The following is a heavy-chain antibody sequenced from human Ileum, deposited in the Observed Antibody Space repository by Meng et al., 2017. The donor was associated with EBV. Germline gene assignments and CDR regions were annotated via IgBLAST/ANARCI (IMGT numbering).Heavy chain of an antibody. V-gene: IGHV4-4*02. J-gene: IGHJ4*02. CDR1: GGSITSRNW. Sequence: QVQLQESGPGLVKPSGTLSLTCAVSGGSITSRNWWTWVRQPPGKGLEWIGEIYHSGSTNYNPSLKSRVSISVDKSKNQFSLNLTSVTAADTAVYYCARSESNWNGLKYWGQGTLVTVAS. CDR2: IYHSGST. CDR3: ARSESNWNGLKY. D-gene: IGHD1-1*01.